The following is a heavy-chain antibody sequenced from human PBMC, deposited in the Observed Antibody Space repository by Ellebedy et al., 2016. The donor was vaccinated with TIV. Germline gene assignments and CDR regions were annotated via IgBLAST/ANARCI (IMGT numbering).Heavy chain of an antibody. CDR3: ARDMAWGNERVNDALDI. D-gene: IGHD3-10*01. Sequence: GGSLRLSCAASGFTFTPYAMNWVRQAPGKGLEWVAYISDSTLTKYYADSVKGRFTISRDNAKNSLHLQMSSLTAEDTAVYYCARDMAWGNERVNDALDIWGQGTMVTVSP. CDR2: ISDSTLTK. J-gene: IGHJ3*02. CDR1: GFTFTPYA. V-gene: IGHV3-48*04.